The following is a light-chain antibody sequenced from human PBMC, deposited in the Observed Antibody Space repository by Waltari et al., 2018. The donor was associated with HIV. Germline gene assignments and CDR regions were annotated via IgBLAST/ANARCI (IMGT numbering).Light chain of an antibody. Sequence: QSVLTQPPSVSGAPGQRVTIPCTGSSSNIGAGFDVHWYQQLPGTAPKLLLYGNTNRPSGVPDRFSGSKSGTSASLAITELQAEDEADYYCQSYDSSLSGLLFGGGTKLTVL. CDR3: QSYDSSLSGLL. V-gene: IGLV1-40*01. CDR2: GNT. J-gene: IGLJ2*01. CDR1: SSNIGAGFD.